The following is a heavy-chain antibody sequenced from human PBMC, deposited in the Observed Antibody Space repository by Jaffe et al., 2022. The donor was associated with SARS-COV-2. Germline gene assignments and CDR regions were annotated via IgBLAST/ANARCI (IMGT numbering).Heavy chain of an antibody. CDR2: IFPGDSYT. CDR1: GYTFTRNW. Sequence: EVQLVQSGAEVKKPGESLKISCKGSGYTFTRNWIGWVRQMPGKGLEWMGIIFPGDSYTRYSPSFQGQVTISADKSISTAYLQWSSLKASDTAIYYCARHLSIERAAADGLLHYYYMDVWGTGTTVTVSS. V-gene: IGHV5-51*01. CDR3: ARHLSIERAAADGLLHYYYMDV. J-gene: IGHJ6*03. D-gene: IGHD6-13*01.